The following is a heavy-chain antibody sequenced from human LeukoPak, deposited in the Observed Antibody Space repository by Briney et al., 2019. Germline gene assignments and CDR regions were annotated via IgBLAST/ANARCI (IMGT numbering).Heavy chain of an antibody. CDR3: ARDSWGRFDY. D-gene: IGHD7-27*01. Sequence: PGGSLRLSCAASGFTFSNHGMNWVRQAPGKGLEWLSGVSPPGGGTYYADSVKGRFTISRDDSKNTLSLQMNSLRVEDTAVYYCARDSWGRFDYWGQGTLVAVSS. CDR1: GFTFSNHG. CDR2: VSPPGGGT. V-gene: IGHV3-23*01. J-gene: IGHJ4*02.